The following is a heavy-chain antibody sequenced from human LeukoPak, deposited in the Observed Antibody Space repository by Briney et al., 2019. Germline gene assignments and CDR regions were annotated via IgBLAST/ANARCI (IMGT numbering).Heavy chain of an antibody. CDR2: LYYSGST. CDR1: GVPISSSSYY. CDR3: ARHVGHTALDY. D-gene: IGHD5-18*01. V-gene: IGHV4-39*01. J-gene: IGHJ4*02. Sequence: PSETLSLTCTVSGVPISSSSYYWGWIRQPPGKGQEWIGSLYYSGSTYYNPSLKSRVTISVDTSNNQFSLRLSSLTAADTAVYYCARHVGHTALDYWGQGTQVTVSS.